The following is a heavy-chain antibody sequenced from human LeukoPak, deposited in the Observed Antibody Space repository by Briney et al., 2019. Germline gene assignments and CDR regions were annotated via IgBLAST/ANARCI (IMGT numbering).Heavy chain of an antibody. J-gene: IGHJ4*02. Sequence: GGSLRLSCAASGFTFSSYWMSWVRQAPGKGLEWVANIKQDGSEKYYVDSVKGRFTISRDNAKNSLYLQMNSLRAEDTALYYCAKDAGDYSGWYDYFDYWGQGTLVTVSS. CDR1: GFTFSSYW. D-gene: IGHD6-19*01. V-gene: IGHV3-7*03. CDR3: AKDAGDYSGWYDYFDY. CDR2: IKQDGSEK.